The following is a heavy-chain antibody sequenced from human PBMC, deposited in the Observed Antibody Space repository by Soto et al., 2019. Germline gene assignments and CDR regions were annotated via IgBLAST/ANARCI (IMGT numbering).Heavy chain of an antibody. CDR2: ISSSSRTI. V-gene: IGHV3-48*03. D-gene: IGHD2-21*01. Sequence: GGSLRLSCAASGFSFSNYEMNWVRQAPGKGLEWVSYISSSSRTIYYADSVRGRFTISRDNAKNSVYLQMNSLRAEDTAVYYCEREESFVEYWGQGTLVTVSS. CDR3: EREESFVEY. CDR1: GFSFSNYE. J-gene: IGHJ4*02.